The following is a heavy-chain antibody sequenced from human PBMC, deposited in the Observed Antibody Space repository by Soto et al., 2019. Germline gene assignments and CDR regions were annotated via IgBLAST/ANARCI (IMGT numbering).Heavy chain of an antibody. Sequence: QVRLVESGGGVVQPGRSLRLSCAASGFTFSSYGMHWVRQAPGKGLEWVAVISYDGRNKYYADSVKGRFTISRDNSKNTLSLQMNSLRAEDTAVYYCAKDGGYSSGWANDAFDIWGQGTMVTVSS. CDR3: AKDGGYSSGWANDAFDI. J-gene: IGHJ3*02. CDR1: GFTFSSYG. D-gene: IGHD6-19*01. V-gene: IGHV3-30*18. CDR2: ISYDGRNK.